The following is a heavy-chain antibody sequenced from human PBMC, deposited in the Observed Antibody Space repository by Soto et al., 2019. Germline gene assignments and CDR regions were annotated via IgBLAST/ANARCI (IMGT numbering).Heavy chain of an antibody. Sequence: GGSLRLSCAASGFTFDDYTMHWVRQAPGKGLEWVSLISWDGGSTYYADSVKGRFTISRDNSKNSLYLQMNSLRTEDTALYYCAKPLTPFKYSSSSALDYWGQGTLVT. CDR3: AKPLTPFKYSSSSALDY. CDR2: ISWDGGST. CDR1: GFTFDDYT. J-gene: IGHJ4*02. V-gene: IGHV3-43*01. D-gene: IGHD6-6*01.